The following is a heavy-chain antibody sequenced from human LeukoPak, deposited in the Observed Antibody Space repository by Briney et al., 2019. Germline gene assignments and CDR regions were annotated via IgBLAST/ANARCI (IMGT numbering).Heavy chain of an antibody. CDR1: GFTVSDNY. Sequence: GGSLRLSCAASGFTVSDNYMSWVRLAPGKGLEWVSVIYSGGSTYYADSVKGRFTISRDNSKNTLYLQMNSLRAEDTAVYYCARDQRPTGYSSGWYLDAFDIWGQGTMVTVSS. J-gene: IGHJ3*02. V-gene: IGHV3-53*01. CDR3: ARDQRPTGYSSGWYLDAFDI. D-gene: IGHD6-19*01. CDR2: IYSGGST.